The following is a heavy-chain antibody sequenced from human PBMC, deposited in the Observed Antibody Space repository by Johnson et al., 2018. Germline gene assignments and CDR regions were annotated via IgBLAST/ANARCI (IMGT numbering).Heavy chain of an antibody. CDR1: GFAFSSSG. Sequence: VLLVESGGGVVQXGRSRRLXCAASGFAFSSSGRPWVRQAPGTGMAWVAVISYDGRNKYYADSVTGRFTISRDNSTNTLDLQMNSRSAEDTAVYYGARALYRDVWGKGTTVTVSS. V-gene: IGHV3-30*03. J-gene: IGHJ6*03. CDR3: ARALYRDV. CDR2: ISYDGRNK.